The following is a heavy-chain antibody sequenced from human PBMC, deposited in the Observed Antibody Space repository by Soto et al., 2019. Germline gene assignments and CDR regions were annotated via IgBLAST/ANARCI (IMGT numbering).Heavy chain of an antibody. CDR3: ARSGYGYGYGWFDP. CDR1: GFTFSSYG. D-gene: IGHD5-18*01. V-gene: IGHV3-30*03. Sequence: QVQLVESGGGVVQPGRSLRLSCAASGFTFSSYGMHWVRQAPGKGLEWVAVISYDGSNKYYADSVKGRFTISRDNSKNTLYLQMNSLRAEDTAVYYCARSGYGYGYGWFDPWGQGTLVTVSS. J-gene: IGHJ5*02. CDR2: ISYDGSNK.